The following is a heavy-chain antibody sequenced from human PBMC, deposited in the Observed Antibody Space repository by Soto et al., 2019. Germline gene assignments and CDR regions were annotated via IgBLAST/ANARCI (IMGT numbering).Heavy chain of an antibody. Sequence: GGSLRLSCAASGFTFSFCAMSWVRQAPGKGLEWVSSMRGSNGDTYYADSVKGRFTISRDNSKNTLYLQMNSLRVEDTALYYCAKGHSDAYYYLDYCAQGA. CDR2: MRGSNGDT. D-gene: IGHD3-16*01. CDR1: GFTFSFCA. J-gene: IGHJ4*02. V-gene: IGHV3-23*01. CDR3: AKGHSDAYYYLDY.